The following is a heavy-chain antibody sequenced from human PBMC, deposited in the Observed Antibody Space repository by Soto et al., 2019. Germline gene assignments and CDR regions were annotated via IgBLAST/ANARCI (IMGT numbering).Heavy chain of an antibody. CDR3: AKEGGSRRPFDY. CDR2: LSARGDNT. V-gene: IGHV3-23*01. D-gene: IGHD3-10*01. CDR1: GFTFSNYG. J-gene: IGHJ4*02. Sequence: EVQLLESGGGLVQPGGSLRLSCAASGFTFSNYGMNWVRQAPGKGLEWVSALSARGDNTYYADSVKGRFTISRDNSKNPLYLQMNSLRAEDTAIYYCAKEGGSRRPFDYWGQGILVTVSS.